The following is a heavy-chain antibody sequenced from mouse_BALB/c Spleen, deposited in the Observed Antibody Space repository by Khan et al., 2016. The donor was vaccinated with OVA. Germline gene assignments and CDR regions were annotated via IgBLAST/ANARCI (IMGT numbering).Heavy chain of an antibody. CDR1: GYTFTSYW. CDR3: ARIKKIVATYFDY. Sequence: QVQLKQSGAELVKAGASVKMSCKASGYTFTSYWIHWVKQRLGQGLEWFGETNPTNGRTNYNEKFKSKATLTVDKSSSTAYMLLSGPTFEDSAVYYCARIKKIVATYFDYWGQGTTLTVSS. V-gene: IGHV1S81*02. D-gene: IGHD1-1*01. CDR2: TNPTNGRT. J-gene: IGHJ2*01.